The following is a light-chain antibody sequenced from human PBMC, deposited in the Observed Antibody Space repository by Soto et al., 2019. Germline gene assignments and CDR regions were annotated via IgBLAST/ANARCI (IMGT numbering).Light chain of an antibody. CDR2: TAS. J-gene: IGKJ1*01. CDR1: QGIRSH. Sequence: DIQLTQSPSFLSASVGDEVTITCRASQGIRSHLAWYQQKPGKAPKLLIYTASTLHSGVPSRFSGGGSGTEFTLTISSLQSEDFAVYYCQEYIQWPPGMFGPGTKVDIK. V-gene: IGKV1-9*01. CDR3: QEYIQWPPGM.